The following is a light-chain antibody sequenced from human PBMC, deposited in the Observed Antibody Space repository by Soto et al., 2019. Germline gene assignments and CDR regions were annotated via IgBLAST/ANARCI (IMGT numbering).Light chain of an antibody. V-gene: IGLV1-40*01. Sequence: QSVLTQPPSVSGAPGQRVTISCTGSSSNIGAGYDVHWYQQRPGTAPKLLIFGNINRPSGVPDRFSGSKSGTSASLAITGLQAEDEGDYYCCSYTDSRTHIFGSGTKVTVL. CDR2: GNI. CDR1: SSNIGAGYD. CDR3: CSYTDSRTHI. J-gene: IGLJ1*01.